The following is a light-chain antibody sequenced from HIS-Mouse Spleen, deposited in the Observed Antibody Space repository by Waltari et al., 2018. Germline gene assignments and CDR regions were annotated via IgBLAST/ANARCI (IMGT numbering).Light chain of an antibody. CDR2: KAS. CDR3: QQYNSYSQA. J-gene: IGKJ3*01. Sequence: DIQMTQSPSTLSASVGDRVTITCRASQSISSWLARYQQKPGKAPKLLIYKASSLESGVPSRFSGSGSGTEFTLTISSLQPDDFATYYCQQYNSYSQAFGPGTKVDIK. CDR1: QSISSW. V-gene: IGKV1-5*03.